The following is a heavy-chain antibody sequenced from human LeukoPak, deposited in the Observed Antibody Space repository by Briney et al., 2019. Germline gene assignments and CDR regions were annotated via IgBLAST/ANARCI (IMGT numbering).Heavy chain of an antibody. V-gene: IGHV1-8*03. CDR2: MNPNSGNT. Sequence: ASVKVSCKASGYTFTSYDINWVRQATGQGLEWMGWMNPNSGNTGYAQKFQGRVTITRNTSISTAYMELSSLRSEDTAVYYCARGHWNSSSWYVDYWGQGTLVTVSS. D-gene: IGHD6-13*01. CDR3: ARGHWNSSSWYVDY. CDR1: GYTFTSYD. J-gene: IGHJ4*02.